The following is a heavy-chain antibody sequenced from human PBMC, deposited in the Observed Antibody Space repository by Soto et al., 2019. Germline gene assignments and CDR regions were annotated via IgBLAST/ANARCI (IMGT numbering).Heavy chain of an antibody. CDR1: GGSVSSGSYY. CDR2: IYYSGST. V-gene: IGHV4-61*01. Sequence: QVQLQESGPGLVKPSETLSLTCTVSGGSVSSGSYYWSWIQQPPGKGLEWIGYIYYSGSTNYNPSLKSRVTISVDTSKNQFSLKLSSVTAADTAVYYCARDAPYWGLGWFDPWCQGTLVTVSS. CDR3: ARDAPYWGLGWFDP. J-gene: IGHJ5*02. D-gene: IGHD7-27*01.